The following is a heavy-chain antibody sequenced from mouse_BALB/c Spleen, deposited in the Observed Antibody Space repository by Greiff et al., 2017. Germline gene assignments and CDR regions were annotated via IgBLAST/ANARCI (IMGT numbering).Heavy chain of an antibody. Sequence: EVQLQESGPDLVKPSQSLSLTCTVTGYSISSGYSWHWIRQFPGNKLEWMGYIHYSGSTNYNPSLKSRISITRDTSKNQFFLQLNSVTTEDTATYYCVYYDYDSPFAYWGQGTLVTVSA. J-gene: IGHJ3*01. D-gene: IGHD2-4*01. CDR1: GYSISSGYS. V-gene: IGHV3-1*02. CDR2: IHYSGST. CDR3: VYYDYDSPFAY.